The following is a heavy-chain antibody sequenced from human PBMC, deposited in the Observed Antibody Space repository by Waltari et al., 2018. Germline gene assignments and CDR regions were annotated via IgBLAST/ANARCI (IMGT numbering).Heavy chain of an antibody. CDR1: GCSITIIAYY. V-gene: IGHV4-39*07. D-gene: IGHD2-8*02. CDR3: ARLVGSYYFHMDV. J-gene: IGHJ6*03. Sequence: QLQLQESGPGLLKPSETLSLTCSVPGCSITIIAYYWGWIRQPPGKGLEWIGSIYYSGSAYYNPSVKNRVTISVDTTKNQFSLRLYSVTAADTAVYYCARLVGSYYFHMDVWGKGTTVVISS. CDR2: IYYSGSA.